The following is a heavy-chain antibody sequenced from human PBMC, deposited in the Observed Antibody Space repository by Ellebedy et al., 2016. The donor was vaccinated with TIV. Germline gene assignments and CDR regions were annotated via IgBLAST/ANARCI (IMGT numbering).Heavy chain of an antibody. D-gene: IGHD3-10*01. V-gene: IGHV1-24*01. J-gene: IGHJ4*02. CDR2: FDPEDGET. CDR3: ATNRVWFGELLPPDY. CDR1: GYTLTELS. Sequence: ASVKVSXXVSGYTLTELSMHWVRQAPGKGLEWMGGFDPEDGETIYAQKFQDRVTMTEDTSTDTAYMELSSLRSEDTAVYYCATNRVWFGELLPPDYWGQGTLVTVSS.